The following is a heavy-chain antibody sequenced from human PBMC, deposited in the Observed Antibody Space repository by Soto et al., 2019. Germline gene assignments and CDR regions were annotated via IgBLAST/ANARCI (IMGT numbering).Heavy chain of an antibody. Sequence: EVQLVESGGGLVQPGGSLRLSCAASGFTFSSYSMNWVRQAPGKGLEWVSYISSSSSTIYYADSVKGRFTISRDNAKNSLYLQMNSLRAEDTAVYYCARDKGYYDGSGRPLDYWGQGTLVTVSS. CDR3: ARDKGYYDGSGRPLDY. CDR1: GFTFSSYS. V-gene: IGHV3-48*01. D-gene: IGHD3-10*01. CDR2: ISSSSSTI. J-gene: IGHJ4*02.